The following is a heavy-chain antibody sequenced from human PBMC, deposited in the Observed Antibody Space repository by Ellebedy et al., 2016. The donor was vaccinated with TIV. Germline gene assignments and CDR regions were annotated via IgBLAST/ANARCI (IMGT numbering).Heavy chain of an antibody. CDR1: GGSISSYY. D-gene: IGHD3-22*01. CDR2: IYYSGST. Sequence: MPSETLSLTCTVSGGSISSYYWRCIRQPPGKGLEWIGYIYYSGSTNYNPSLKSRVTISVDTSKNQFSLKLSSVTAADTAVYYCTRSMIHREGFDYWGHGTLVTVSS. CDR3: TRSMIHREGFDY. J-gene: IGHJ4*01. V-gene: IGHV4-59*08.